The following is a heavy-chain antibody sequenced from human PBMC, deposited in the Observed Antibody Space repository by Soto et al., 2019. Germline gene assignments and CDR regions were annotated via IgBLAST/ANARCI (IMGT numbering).Heavy chain of an antibody. D-gene: IGHD4-17*01. V-gene: IGHV1-69*12. Sequence: QVQLVQSGAEVKKPGSSVKVSCKASGGTFSSYAISWVRQAPGQGLEWMGGIIPIFGTANYAQKFQGRVTITADESTSTAYMGLSSLRSEDTAVYYCARGEGNYGDSWGPFDYWGQGTLVTVSS. CDR1: GGTFSSYA. CDR3: ARGEGNYGDSWGPFDY. CDR2: IIPIFGTA. J-gene: IGHJ4*02.